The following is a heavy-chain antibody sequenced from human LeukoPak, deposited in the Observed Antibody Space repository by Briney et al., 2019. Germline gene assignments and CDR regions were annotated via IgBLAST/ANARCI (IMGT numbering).Heavy chain of an antibody. Sequence: ASVKVSCKASGYTFTGYYMHWVRQAPGQGLEWMGWINPNSGGTNYAQKFRGRVTMTRDTSISTAYMELSRLRSDDTAVYYCARDISRYCSSTSCPGAMVNAFDIWGQGTMVTVSS. CDR1: GYTFTGYY. V-gene: IGHV1-2*02. D-gene: IGHD2-2*01. CDR3: ARDISRYCSSTSCPGAMVNAFDI. CDR2: INPNSGGT. J-gene: IGHJ3*02.